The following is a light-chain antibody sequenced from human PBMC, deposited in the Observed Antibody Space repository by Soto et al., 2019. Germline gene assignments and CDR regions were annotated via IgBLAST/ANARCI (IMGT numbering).Light chain of an antibody. J-gene: IGKJ1*01. V-gene: IGKV1-5*01. CDR2: DAS. CDR1: QSISSW. Sequence: DIQMTQSPSTLSASVGDRVTITCRASQSISSWLAWYQQKPGKAPNLLIYDASTLESGVPSRFSGSGSGTEFTLTISSLQPDDFATSYCQQYNSYSTFGQGTKVQIK. CDR3: QQYNSYST.